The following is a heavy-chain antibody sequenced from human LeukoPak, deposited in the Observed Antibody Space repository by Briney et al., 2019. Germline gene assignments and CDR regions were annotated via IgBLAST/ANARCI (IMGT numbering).Heavy chain of an antibody. CDR2: IYHSGST. J-gene: IGHJ4*02. CDR3: ARTYSSSSSDFDY. V-gene: IGHV4-38-2*01. Sequence: SETLSLTCAVSGYSISSGYYWGWIRQPPGKGLEWIGSIYHSGSTYYNPSLKSRVTISVDTSKNRFSLKLSSVTAADTAVYYCARTYSSSSSDFDYWGQGTLVTVSS. D-gene: IGHD6-6*01. CDR1: GYSISSGYY.